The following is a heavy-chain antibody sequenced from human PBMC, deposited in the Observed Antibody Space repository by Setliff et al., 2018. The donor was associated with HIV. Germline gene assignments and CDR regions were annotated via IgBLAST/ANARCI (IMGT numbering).Heavy chain of an antibody. J-gene: IGHJ6*03. CDR2: ISSHIGKNT. CDR3: ARTSTLYYYDTESDYMDV. Sequence: GGSLRLSCAASGFSFRDYYMNWIRQAPGKGPEWVSYISSHIGKNTNYADSVKGRFTISRDNAKNSLYLQMNSLRAEDTAVYYCARTSTLYYYDTESDYMDVWGKGTTVTVSS. V-gene: IGHV3-11*03. CDR1: GFSFRDYY. D-gene: IGHD3-22*01.